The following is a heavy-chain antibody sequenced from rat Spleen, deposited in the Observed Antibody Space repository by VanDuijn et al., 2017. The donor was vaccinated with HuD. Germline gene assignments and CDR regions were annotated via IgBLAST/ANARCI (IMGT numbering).Heavy chain of an antibody. CDR1: GFTFSNYG. CDR2: INSGGGNT. Sequence: EVQLVESGGGLVQPGRSLKLSCAASGFTFSNYGMHWIRQAPTKGLEWVATINSGGGNTYYRDSVKGRFTVSRDNAKSTLYLQMDSLRSEDTATHYCTRHAYYDGYYHWYFDFWGPGTMVTVSS. J-gene: IGHJ1*01. V-gene: IGHV5-19*01. CDR3: TRHAYYDGYYHWYFDF. D-gene: IGHD1-12*03.